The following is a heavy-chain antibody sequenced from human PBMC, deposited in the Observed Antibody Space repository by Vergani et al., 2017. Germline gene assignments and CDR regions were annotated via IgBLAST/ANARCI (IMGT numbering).Heavy chain of an antibody. CDR2: IYTSGST. CDR1: GGSISSYY. CDR3: VKWGYYGSGSYRNYYYGMDV. J-gene: IGHJ6*02. Sequence: QVQLQESGPGLVKPSETLSLTCTVSGGSISSYYWSWIRQPAGQGLEWIGRIYTSGSTNYNPSLKSRVTMSVDTSKNQFSLKLSSVTAADTAVYYCVKWGYYGSGSYRNYYYGMDVWGQGTTVTVSS. V-gene: IGHV4-4*07. D-gene: IGHD3-10*01.